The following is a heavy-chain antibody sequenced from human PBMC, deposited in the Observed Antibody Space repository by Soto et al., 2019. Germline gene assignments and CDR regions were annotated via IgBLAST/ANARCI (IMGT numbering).Heavy chain of an antibody. CDR1: GFPFSDLY. CDR3: PFLGGTRT. Sequence: EVQVVESGGGLVQPGGSLRLSCAASGFPFSDLYIDWVRQAPGQGLEWVARIRNKANYYTTDYAASVKGRFTISREDSQNSLYLRKRTATNATTALCNPPFLGGTRTWGQGTLVSVSS. J-gene: IGHJ5*02. V-gene: IGHV3-72*01. CDR2: IRNKANYYTT. D-gene: IGHD3-3*02.